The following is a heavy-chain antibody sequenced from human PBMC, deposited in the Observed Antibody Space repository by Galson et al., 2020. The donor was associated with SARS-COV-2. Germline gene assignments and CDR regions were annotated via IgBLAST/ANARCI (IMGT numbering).Heavy chain of an antibody. V-gene: IGHV3-74*01. Sequence: ALHGESLKISCSASGFIFSSYWMHWVRQAPGKGLVWVSRIYSEGSSTSYADSVKGRFTISGDNAKNTLYLQMNSLRAEDTAVYYCARGDMGNDYFNYWGQGTLVTVSS. CDR2: IYSEGSST. CDR3: ARGDMGNDYFNY. D-gene: IGHD7-27*01. CDR1: GFIFSSYW. J-gene: IGHJ4*02.